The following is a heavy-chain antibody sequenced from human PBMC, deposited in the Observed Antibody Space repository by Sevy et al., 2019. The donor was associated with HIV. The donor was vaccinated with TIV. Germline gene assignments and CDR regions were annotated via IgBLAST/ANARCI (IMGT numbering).Heavy chain of an antibody. J-gene: IGHJ4*02. CDR2: LKKKANGGTV. CDR3: TRWKAAQSILDY. D-gene: IGHD2-21*01. Sequence: GGSLRLSCTTFGFTFGDYAINWVRQAPGKGLEWVAFLKKKANGGTVDYAASVKGRFTISRDDSKSIAYLQMNDLKTEDTAVYYCTRWKAAQSILDYWGQGALVTVSS. CDR1: GFTFGDYA. V-gene: IGHV3-49*04.